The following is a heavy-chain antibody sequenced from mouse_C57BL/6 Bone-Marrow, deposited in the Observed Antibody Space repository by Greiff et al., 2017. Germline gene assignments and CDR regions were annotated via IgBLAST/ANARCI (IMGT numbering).Heavy chain of an antibody. Sequence: QVQLQQSGAELARPGASVKLSCKASGYTFTSYGISWVKQRTGQGLEWIGELYPRSGNTYYNEQFKGKATLTADKSSSTAYMELRSLTSAESAVYFCARWNLWLSFLYYYAMDYWGQGTSVTVSS. CDR1: GYTFTSYG. V-gene: IGHV1-81*01. CDR3: ARWNLWLSFLYYYAMDY. D-gene: IGHD2-2*01. CDR2: LYPRSGNT. J-gene: IGHJ4*01.